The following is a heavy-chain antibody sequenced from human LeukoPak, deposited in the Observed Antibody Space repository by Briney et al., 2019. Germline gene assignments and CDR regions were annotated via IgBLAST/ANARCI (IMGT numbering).Heavy chain of an antibody. Sequence: ASVTVSCKASGYTFTGYYMHWVRQAPGQGLEWMGWINPNSGGTNYAQKFQGRVTMTRDTSISTAYMELSRLRSDDTAVYYCAREWMSSSWNLGIDPWGQGTLVTVSS. J-gene: IGHJ5*02. V-gene: IGHV1-2*02. CDR3: AREWMSSSWNLGIDP. CDR1: GYTFTGYY. D-gene: IGHD6-13*01. CDR2: INPNSGGT.